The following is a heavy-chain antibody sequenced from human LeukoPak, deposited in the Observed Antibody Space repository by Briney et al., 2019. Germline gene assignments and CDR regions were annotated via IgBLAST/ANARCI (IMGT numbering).Heavy chain of an antibody. CDR2: IRGGGGST. CDR3: TTVSGSRSLSAYSMEV. J-gene: IGHJ6*03. Sequence: GGSLRLSCAASGFTFSSYAMSWVRQAPGKGLEWVSAIRGGGGSTYYADSVKGRFTISRDNSKNTLYLQMNSLRAEDTAVYYCTTVSGSRSLSAYSMEVSGTGNPATVSS. V-gene: IGHV3-23*01. CDR1: GFTFSSYA. D-gene: IGHD3-10*01.